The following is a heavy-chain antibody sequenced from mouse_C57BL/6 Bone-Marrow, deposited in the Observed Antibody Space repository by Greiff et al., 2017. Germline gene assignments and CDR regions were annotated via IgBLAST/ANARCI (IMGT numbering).Heavy chain of an antibody. J-gene: IGHJ4*01. Sequence: VQLQQPGAELVKPGASVKMSCKASGYTFTSYWITWVKQRPGQGLEWIGDIYPGSGSTNYNEKFKSKATLTVDTSSSTAYMQLSSLTSEDSAVYYCARWTAQATYYYAMDYWGQGTSVTVSS. D-gene: IGHD3-2*02. CDR2: IYPGSGST. V-gene: IGHV1-55*01. CDR3: ARWTAQATYYYAMDY. CDR1: GYTFTSYW.